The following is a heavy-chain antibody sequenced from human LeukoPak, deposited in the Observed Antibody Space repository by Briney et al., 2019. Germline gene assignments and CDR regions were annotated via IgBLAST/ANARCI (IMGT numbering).Heavy chain of an antibody. D-gene: IGHD1-1*01. Sequence: PSQTLSLTCTVSGGSISSGSYSWSWIRQPPGKGLEWIGYMYYSGSTYYNPSLKSRVTISVDTSKNKVSLKLSSVTAADTAVYYCARVQLETFDYWGQGTLVTVSS. J-gene: IGHJ4*02. CDR2: MYYSGST. CDR3: ARVQLETFDY. CDR1: GGSISSGSYS. V-gene: IGHV4-30-4*07.